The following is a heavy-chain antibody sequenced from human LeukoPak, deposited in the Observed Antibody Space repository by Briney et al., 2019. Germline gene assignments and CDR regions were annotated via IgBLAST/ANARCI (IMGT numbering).Heavy chain of an antibody. Sequence: GASVRLSCTASGYTFTSYGISGVRQAPGQGLEWMGWISAYNGNTNYAQNLQGRVTMTTDTSTSTAYLELRSLRSDDTAVYYCVRVGIAVGGWFDPWGQGTLVTVSS. CDR2: ISAYNGNT. CDR3: VRVGIAVGGWFDP. J-gene: IGHJ5*02. D-gene: IGHD6-19*01. CDR1: GYTFTSYG. V-gene: IGHV1-18*01.